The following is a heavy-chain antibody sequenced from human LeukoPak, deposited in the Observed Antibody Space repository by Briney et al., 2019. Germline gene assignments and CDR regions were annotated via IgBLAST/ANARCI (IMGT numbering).Heavy chain of an antibody. J-gene: IGHJ4*02. Sequence: PGRSLRLSCAASGFSFEAYGMYWVRQAPGKGLEWVSGITWNSDDMAYADSVKGRFTISRDNAKNCLYLQMNGLTVEDTALYYCTRVTSWRTGFDCWGQGTLVTVSS. V-gene: IGHV3-9*01. CDR3: TRVTSWRTGFDC. CDR1: GFSFEAYG. CDR2: ITWNSDDM. D-gene: IGHD1-1*01.